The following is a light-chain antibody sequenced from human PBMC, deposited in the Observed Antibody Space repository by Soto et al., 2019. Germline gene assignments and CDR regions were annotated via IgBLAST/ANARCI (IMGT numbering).Light chain of an antibody. J-gene: IGLJ1*01. CDR3: SSYRRASTYV. Sequence: QFALTQPASVSGSPGQAITVSCTGTSSDVGGYNYVSWYQQHPGKAPRLMIYDVTNRPSGVSNRFTGSKSGNTASLTISGLQAEDEADYYCSSYRRASTYVFGTGTKVTVL. CDR2: DVT. CDR1: SSDVGGYNY. V-gene: IGLV2-14*03.